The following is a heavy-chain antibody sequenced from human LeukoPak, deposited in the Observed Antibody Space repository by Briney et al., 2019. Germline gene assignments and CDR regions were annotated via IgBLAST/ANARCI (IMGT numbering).Heavy chain of an antibody. CDR1: GYTLTELS. CDR3: ATYSNPGYSSGWLGY. J-gene: IGHJ4*02. D-gene: IGHD6-19*01. V-gene: IGHV1-24*01. CDR2: FDPEDGET. Sequence: ASVKVSCKVSGYTLTELSMHWVRQAPGKGLEWMGGFDPEDGETIYAQKFQGRVTMTEDTSTDTAYMELSSLRSEDTAVYYCATYSNPGYSSGWLGYWGQGTLVTVSS.